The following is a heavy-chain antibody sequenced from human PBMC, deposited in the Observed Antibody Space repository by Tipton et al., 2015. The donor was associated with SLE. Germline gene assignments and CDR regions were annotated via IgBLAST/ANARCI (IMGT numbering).Heavy chain of an antibody. CDR3: ARVAYGDLGYCDGGVCYPFPDH. Sequence: SLRLSCAASGFTFSSYDMHWVRQVTGKGLEWVSAIVTDGDTYYLGSVKGRFTISRENAKDSLYLQLNSLRAGDTAVYSCARVAYGDLGYCDGGVCYPFPDHWGRGTLFAVSS. CDR2: IVTDGDT. V-gene: IGHV3-13*01. CDR1: GFTFSSYD. D-gene: IGHD2-8*02. J-gene: IGHJ2*01.